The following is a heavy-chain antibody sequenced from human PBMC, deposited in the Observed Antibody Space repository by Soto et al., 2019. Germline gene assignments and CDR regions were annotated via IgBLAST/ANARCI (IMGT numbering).Heavy chain of an antibody. CDR3: ARDRRSSGSKADFGMDV. D-gene: IGHD6-19*01. CDR2: IYYTGST. V-gene: IGHV4-59*01. CDR1: GGSISSYY. J-gene: IGHJ6*02. Sequence: SETLSLTCTVSGGSISSYYWSWIRQPPGKGLEWIGYIYYTGSTNLNPSLKSRLTISVDTSKNQFSLDLTSVTAADTAVYYCARDRRSSGSKADFGMDVWGHGTTVTV.